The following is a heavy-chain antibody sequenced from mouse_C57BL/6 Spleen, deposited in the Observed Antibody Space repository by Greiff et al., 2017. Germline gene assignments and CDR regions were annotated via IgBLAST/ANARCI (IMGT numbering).Heavy chain of an antibody. J-gene: IGHJ1*03. D-gene: IGHD1-1*01. Sequence: QVQLKQSGPELVKPGASVKISCKASGYAFSSSWMNWVKQRPGKGLEWIGRIYPGDGDTNYNGKFKGKATLTADKSSSTAYMQLSSLTSEDSAVYFCARTPVVATDWYFDVWGTGTTVTVSS. CDR3: ARTPVVATDWYFDV. CDR2: IYPGDGDT. CDR1: GYAFSSSW. V-gene: IGHV1-82*01.